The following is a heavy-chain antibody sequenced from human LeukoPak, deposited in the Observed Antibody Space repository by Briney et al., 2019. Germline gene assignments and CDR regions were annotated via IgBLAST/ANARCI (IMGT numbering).Heavy chain of an antibody. CDR3: ATDHYGSGSYYYYYVMDV. J-gene: IGHJ6*02. V-gene: IGHV1-24*01. D-gene: IGHD3-10*01. CDR1: GYTLTELS. CDR2: FDPEDGET. Sequence: ASVKVSCKVSGYTLTELSMHWVRQAPGKGLEWMGGFDPEDGETIYAQKFQGRVTMTEDTSTDTAYMELSSLRSEDTAVYYCATDHYGSGSYYYYYVMDVWGQGTTVTVSS.